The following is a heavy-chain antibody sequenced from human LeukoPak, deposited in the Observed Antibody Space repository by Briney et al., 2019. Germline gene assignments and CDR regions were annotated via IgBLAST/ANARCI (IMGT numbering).Heavy chain of an antibody. CDR2: IYYSGST. CDR3: ARESLSGITVTNILIDY. D-gene: IGHD4-17*01. CDR1: GGSFSGYY. J-gene: IGHJ4*02. Sequence: SETLSLTCAVYGGSFSGYYWSWIRQPPGKGLEWIGYIYYSGSTYYNPSLKSRVTISVDTSKNQFSLKLSSVAAADTAVYYCARESLSGITVTNILIDYWGQGTLVTVSS. V-gene: IGHV4-34*09.